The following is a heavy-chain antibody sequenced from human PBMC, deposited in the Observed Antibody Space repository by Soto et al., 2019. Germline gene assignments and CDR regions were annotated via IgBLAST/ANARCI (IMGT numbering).Heavy chain of an antibody. CDR1: GYTFTGYY. CDR2: INPNSGGT. V-gene: IGHV1-2*04. Sequence: GASVKVSCKASGYTFTGYYMHWVRQAPGQELEWMGWINPNSGGTNYAQKFQGWVTMTRDTSISTAYMELSRLRSDDTAVYYCLRELSVTMVRGVIEKVFDFWGHGTTVTVS. CDR3: LRELSVTMVRGVIEKVFDF. J-gene: IGHJ3*01. D-gene: IGHD3-10*01.